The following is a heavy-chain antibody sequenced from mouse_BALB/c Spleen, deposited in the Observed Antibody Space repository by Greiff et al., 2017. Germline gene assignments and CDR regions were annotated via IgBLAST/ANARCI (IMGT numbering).Heavy chain of an antibody. D-gene: IGHD1-2*01. CDR3: NALITTATRAMDY. V-gene: IGHV14-4*02. CDR2: IDPENGDT. J-gene: IGHJ4*01. CDR1: GFNIKDYY. Sequence: EVQLQQSGAELVRSGASVKLSCTASGFNIKDYYMHWVKQRPEQGLEWIGWIDPENGDTEYAPKFQGKATMTADTSSNTAYLQLSSLTSEDTAVYYCNALITTATRAMDYWGQGTSVTVSS.